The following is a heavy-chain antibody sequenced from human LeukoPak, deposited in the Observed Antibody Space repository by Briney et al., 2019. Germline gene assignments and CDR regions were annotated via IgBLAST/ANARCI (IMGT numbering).Heavy chain of an antibody. Sequence: ASVKVSCKASEYTFTGYYMHWVRQAPGQGLDWMGWINPNSGGTNYAQKFQGRVTMTRDTSISTAYMELSRLRSDDTAVYYCARDIGIRGVITADYWGQGTLVTVSS. V-gene: IGHV1-2*02. D-gene: IGHD3-10*01. CDR3: ARDIGIRGVITADY. J-gene: IGHJ4*02. CDR1: EYTFTGYY. CDR2: INPNSGGT.